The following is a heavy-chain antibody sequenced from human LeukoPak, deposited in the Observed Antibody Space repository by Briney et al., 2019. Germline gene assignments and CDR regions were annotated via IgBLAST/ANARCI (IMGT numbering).Heavy chain of an antibody. CDR2: ISSSSSTI. CDR1: GFTFSSYS. J-gene: IGHJ2*01. V-gene: IGHV3-48*01. Sequence: GGSLRLSRAASGFTFSSYSMNWVRQAPGKGLEWVSYISSSSSTIYYADSVKGRFTISRDNPKNSLYLQMNSLRAEDTAVYYCARHDLWYFDLWGRGTLVTVSS. CDR3: ARHDLWYFDL.